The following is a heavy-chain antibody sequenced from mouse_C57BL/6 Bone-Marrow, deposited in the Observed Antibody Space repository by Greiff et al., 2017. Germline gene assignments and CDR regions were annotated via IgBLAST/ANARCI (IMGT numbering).Heavy chain of an antibody. CDR3: ARKFYDYGSSPWFAY. J-gene: IGHJ3*01. D-gene: IGHD1-1*01. Sequence: VQLQQSDAELVKPGASVKISCKVSGYTFTDHTIHWMKQRPEQGLEWIGYIYPRDGSTKYNEKFKGKATLTADKSSSTAYMQLNSLTAAASAVYFCARKFYDYGSSPWFAYWGQGTLVTVSA. V-gene: IGHV1-78*01. CDR2: IYPRDGST. CDR1: GYTFTDHT.